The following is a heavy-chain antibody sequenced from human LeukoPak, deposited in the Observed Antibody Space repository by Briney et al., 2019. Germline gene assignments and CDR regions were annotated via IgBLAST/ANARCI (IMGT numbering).Heavy chain of an antibody. V-gene: IGHV4-59*01. CDR1: GGSLSSYY. J-gene: IGHJ3*02. CDR2: IYYSGST. Sequence: SETLSLTCTVSGGSLSSYYWTWIRQPPGKGLEWIGYIYYSGSTNYNPSLKSRVTISVDTSKNQFSLKLSSVTAADTAVYYCARDRGLNYGGRSDAFDIWGQGTMVTVSS. D-gene: IGHD4-23*01. CDR3: ARDRGLNYGGRSDAFDI.